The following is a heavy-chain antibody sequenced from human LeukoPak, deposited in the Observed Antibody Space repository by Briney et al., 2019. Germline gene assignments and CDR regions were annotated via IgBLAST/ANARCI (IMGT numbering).Heavy chain of an antibody. CDR2: ISGSGGST. J-gene: IGHJ4*02. Sequence: PGGSLRLSCAASGFTFSSYAMSWVRQAPGKGLEWVSAISGSGGSTYYADSVKGRFTISRDNSKNTLYLQMSSLRAEDTAVYYCVKEGYSSGWSFRYFDYWAQRPVHTVSS. D-gene: IGHD6-19*01. CDR1: GFTFSSYA. V-gene: IGHV3-23*01. CDR3: VKEGYSSGWSFRYFDY.